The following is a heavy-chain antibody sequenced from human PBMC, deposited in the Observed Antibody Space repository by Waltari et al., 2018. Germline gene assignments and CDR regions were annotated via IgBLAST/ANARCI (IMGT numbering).Heavy chain of an antibody. CDR2: ISWDGGST. Sequence: EVQLVESGGVVVQPGGSLRLSCAASGFTFDDYAMHWVRQAPGRGLWWVSLISWDGGSTYYADSVKGRFTISRDNSKNSLYLQMNSLRAEDTALYYCGVHCSSTSCLVDYWGQGTLVTVSS. CDR1: GFTFDDYA. D-gene: IGHD2-2*01. J-gene: IGHJ4*02. V-gene: IGHV3-43D*04. CDR3: GVHCSSTSCLVDY.